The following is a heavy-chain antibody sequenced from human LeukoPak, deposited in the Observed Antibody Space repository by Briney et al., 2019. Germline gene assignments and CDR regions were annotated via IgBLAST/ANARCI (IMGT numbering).Heavy chain of an antibody. D-gene: IGHD6-6*01. CDR2: INPSGGST. V-gene: IGHV1-46*01. J-gene: IGHJ4*02. CDR1: GYTFTIYY. CDR3: ARDGPRIAALGEDFDY. Sequence: ASVKVFCKASGYTFTIYYMHWVRQAPGQGLEWMGIINPSGGSTSYARKFQGRVTMTRDTSTSTVYMELSSLRSEDTAVYYCARDGPRIAALGEDFDYWGQGTLVTVSS.